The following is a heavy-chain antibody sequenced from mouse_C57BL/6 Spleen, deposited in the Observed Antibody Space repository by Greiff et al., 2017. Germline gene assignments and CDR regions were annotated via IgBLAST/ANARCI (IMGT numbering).Heavy chain of an antibody. J-gene: IGHJ2*01. CDR3: TREGYYGSSSYYFDY. D-gene: IGHD1-1*01. CDR1: GYTFTSYW. V-gene: IGHV1-5*01. CDR2: IYPGNSDT. Sequence: EVQLQQSGTVLARPGASVKMSCKTSGYTFTSYWMHWVKQRPGQGLEWIGAIYPGNSDTSYNQTFKGKAKLTAVTSASTAYMELSSLTNEDSAVYYCTREGYYGSSSYYFDYWGQGTTRTVSS.